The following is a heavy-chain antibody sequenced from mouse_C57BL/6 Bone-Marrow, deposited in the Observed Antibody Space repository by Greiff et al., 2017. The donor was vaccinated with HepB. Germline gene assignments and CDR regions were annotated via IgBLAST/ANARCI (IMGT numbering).Heavy chain of an antibody. D-gene: IGHD4-1*01. CDR1: GYAFSSYW. Sequence: QVQLQQSGAELVKPGASVKISCKASGYAFSSYWMNWVKQRPGKGLEWIGQIYPGDGDTNYNGKFKGKATLTADKSSSIAYMQLSSLTSEDSAVYFCARGGTGFYAMDYWGQGTSVTVSS. J-gene: IGHJ4*01. CDR3: ARGGTGFYAMDY. V-gene: IGHV1-80*01. CDR2: IYPGDGDT.